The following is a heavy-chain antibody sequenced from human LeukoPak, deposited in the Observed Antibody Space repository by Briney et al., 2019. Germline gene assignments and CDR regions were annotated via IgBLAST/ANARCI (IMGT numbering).Heavy chain of an antibody. CDR3: ARAKVYYDDTMDYYEGDAFDI. CDR1: GYTFTGHY. V-gene: IGHV1-2*02. Sequence: ASVKVSCKASGYTFTGHYMHWVRQAPGQGLEWMGWITSDSGGTNYAQKFQGRVTMTRDTSISTAYMELSRLRSDDTAVYYCARAKVYYDDTMDYYEGDAFDIWGQGTLVTVSS. CDR2: ITSDSGGT. D-gene: IGHD3-22*01. J-gene: IGHJ3*02.